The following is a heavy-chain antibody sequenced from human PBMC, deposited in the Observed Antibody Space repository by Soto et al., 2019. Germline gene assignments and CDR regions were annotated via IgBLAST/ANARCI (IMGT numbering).Heavy chain of an antibody. Sequence: EVQLVESGGGLVQPGGSLRLSCAASGFTFSSYWMHWVRQAPGKGLVWVSRINSDGSSTRSADSVKGRCTISRDNAKTTLYLQMNSLRAGDTAVYYCASTVVTGYWGQGTLVTVSS. D-gene: IGHD2-15*01. J-gene: IGHJ4*02. CDR2: INSDGSST. CDR1: GFTFSSYW. V-gene: IGHV3-74*01. CDR3: ASTVVTGY.